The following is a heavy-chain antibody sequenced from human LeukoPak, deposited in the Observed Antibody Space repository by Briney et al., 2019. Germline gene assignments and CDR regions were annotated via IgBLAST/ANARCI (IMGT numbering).Heavy chain of an antibody. D-gene: IGHD5-12*01. Sequence: SETLSLTCAVSGGSISTYYWNWIRQPPGKGLEWIGYIYYSGSTNYNPSLKSRVTISVDTSKNQFSLKLSSVTAADTAVYYCARHKTYGGYGTIFDYWGQGTLVTVSS. J-gene: IGHJ4*02. V-gene: IGHV4-59*01. CDR3: ARHKTYGGYGTIFDY. CDR1: GGSISTYY. CDR2: IYYSGST.